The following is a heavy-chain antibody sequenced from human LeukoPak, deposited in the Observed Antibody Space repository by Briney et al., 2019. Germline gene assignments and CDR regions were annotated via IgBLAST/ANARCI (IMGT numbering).Heavy chain of an antibody. V-gene: IGHV4-59*08. CDR1: GGSISNYF. CDR2: IYSSGST. Sequence: PSEPLSLTCSVSGGSISNYFWTWIRQPPGKGLEWIGYIYSSGSTYYNPPLKSRVTISVDTSKNRFSLKLSTVTAADTAVYYCARRPTGDPKFDYWGQGTLVTVSS. D-gene: IGHD7-27*01. CDR3: ARRPTGDPKFDY. J-gene: IGHJ4*02.